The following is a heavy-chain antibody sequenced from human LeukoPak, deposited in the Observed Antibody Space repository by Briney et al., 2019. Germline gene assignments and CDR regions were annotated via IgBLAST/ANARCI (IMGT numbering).Heavy chain of an antibody. CDR2: VYNANGDT. V-gene: IGHV3-53*01. J-gene: IGHJ4*02. D-gene: IGHD1-26*01. CDR3: STAPAWDLLYYN. CDR1: GLSLSSDY. Sequence: PGGSLRLSGAASGLSLSSDYMSWVRQAPGKGLEWVSFVYNANGDTYYSDSVKGRFTISSDNSKNTLYLQMDNLRAEDTAVYYCSTAPAWDLLYYNWGQGTLVTVSS.